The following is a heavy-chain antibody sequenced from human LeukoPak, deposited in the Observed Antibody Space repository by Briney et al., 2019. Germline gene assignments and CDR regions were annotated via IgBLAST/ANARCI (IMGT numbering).Heavy chain of an antibody. V-gene: IGHV1-18*01. Sequence: ASVKVSCKASGYTFTSYGISWVRQAPGQGLEWTGWISAYNGNTNYAQKLQGRVTMTTDTSTSTAYMELRSLRSDDTAVYYCARRGSGWPLNWFDPWGQGTLVTVSS. CDR1: GYTFTSYG. CDR2: ISAYNGNT. J-gene: IGHJ5*02. CDR3: ARRGSGWPLNWFDP. D-gene: IGHD6-19*01.